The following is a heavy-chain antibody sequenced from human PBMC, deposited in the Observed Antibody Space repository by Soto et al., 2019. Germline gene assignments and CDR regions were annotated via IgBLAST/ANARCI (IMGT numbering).Heavy chain of an antibody. D-gene: IGHD3-22*01. J-gene: IGHJ4*02. CDR1: GFTFSTYG. Sequence: EVQVVESGGGLVQPGGSLTLSCEASGFTFSTYGMHWVRQAPGEGLVWVSRLSPDGNTAHYADSVKGRFTLSRDNAKNTVYLQMPSLRDEDTATYYCAGMILGDQDYWGQGTLVTVSP. V-gene: IGHV3-74*01. CDR3: AGMILGDQDY. CDR2: LSPDGNTA.